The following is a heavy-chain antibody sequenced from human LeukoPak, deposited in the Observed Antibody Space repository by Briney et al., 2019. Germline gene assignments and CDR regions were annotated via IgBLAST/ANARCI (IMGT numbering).Heavy chain of an antibody. CDR1: GFTFESYT. CDR3: ATHTSGWKGYFDY. V-gene: IGHV3-30-3*01. D-gene: IGHD6-19*01. Sequence: GTSLRLSCAASGFTFESYTIHWVRQAPGKGLEWVALVSYGGSNKYYIDSVKGRFTISRDNANNSLCLQMNSLRAEDTAMYYCATHTSGWKGYFDYWGQGTLVSVSS. CDR2: VSYGGSNK. J-gene: IGHJ4*02.